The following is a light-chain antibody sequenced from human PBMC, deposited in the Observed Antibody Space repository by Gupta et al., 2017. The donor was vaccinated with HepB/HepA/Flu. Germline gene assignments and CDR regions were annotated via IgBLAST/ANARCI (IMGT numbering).Light chain of an antibody. Sequence: VMTQTPLPSPVTLGQPASISGRASQSLVHSDGNNYLSWLQQRPDQPPRLLIYKSSSRCSGVPDRFSGSGAGTDFTRKSSSVEAEDVGVYYCRQAKRFPLTFGRGTRVEI. CDR1: QSLVHSDGNNY. CDR3: RQAKRFPLT. CDR2: KSS. J-gene: IGKJ5*01. V-gene: IGKV2-24*01.